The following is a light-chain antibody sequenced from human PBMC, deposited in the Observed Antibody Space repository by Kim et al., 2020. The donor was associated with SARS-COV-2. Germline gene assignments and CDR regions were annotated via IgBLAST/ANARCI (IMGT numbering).Light chain of an antibody. CDR3: QVWDSSSDHYV. CDR1: NIGSKS. J-gene: IGLJ1*01. CDR2: YDS. Sequence: SYELTQPPSVSVDPGKTARITCGGNNIGSKSVHWYQQKPGQAPALVIYYDSDRPSGIPERFSGSNSGNTATLTISRVEAGDEADYYCQVWDSSSDHYVFG. V-gene: IGLV3-21*01.